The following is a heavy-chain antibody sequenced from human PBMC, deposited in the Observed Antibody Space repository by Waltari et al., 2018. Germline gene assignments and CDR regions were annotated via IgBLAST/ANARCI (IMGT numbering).Heavy chain of an antibody. CDR3: ARSLLLKDTVAGTGGFDY. CDR1: GGSISSHY. J-gene: IGHJ4*02. CDR2: IYYSGST. D-gene: IGHD6-19*01. Sequence: QVQLQESGPGLVKPSETLSLTCTVSGGSISSHYWSWIRQPPGTGLEWIGYIYYSGSTNYNPSLKSRVTISVDTSKNQFSLKLSSVTAADTAVYYCARSLLLKDTVAGTGGFDYWGQGTLVTVSS. V-gene: IGHV4-59*11.